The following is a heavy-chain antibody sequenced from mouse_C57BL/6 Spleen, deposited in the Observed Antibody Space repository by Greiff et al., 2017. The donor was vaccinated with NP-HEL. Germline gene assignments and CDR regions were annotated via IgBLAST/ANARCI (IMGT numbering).Heavy chain of an antibody. CDR1: GYTFTSYW. Sequence: QVQLKQPGAELVKPGASVKVSCKASGYTFTSYWMHWVKQRPGQGLEWIGRIHPSDSDTNYNQKFKGKATLTVDKSSSTAYMQLSSLTSEDSAVYYCATPFSYGYFDVWGTGTTVTVSS. V-gene: IGHV1-74*01. CDR2: IHPSDSDT. J-gene: IGHJ1*03. CDR3: ATPFSYGYFDV.